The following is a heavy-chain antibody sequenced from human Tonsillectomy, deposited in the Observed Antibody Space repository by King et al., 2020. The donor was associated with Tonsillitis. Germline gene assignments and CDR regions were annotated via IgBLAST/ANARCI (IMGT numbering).Heavy chain of an antibody. V-gene: IGHV3-21*01. CDR2: ISSSPTYI. CDR1: GFTFSTYS. CDR3: ARDCSSTNCRFLYYGMDV. Sequence: VQLVESGGGLVKPGVSLRLSCAASGFTFSTYSMSWVRQAPGKGLEWVSSISSSPTYIYYADSVKGRFTISRDDAKNSLYLQMNSLRAEDTAVYYCARDCSSTNCRFLYYGMDVWGQGTTVTVSS. D-gene: IGHD2-2*01. J-gene: IGHJ6*02.